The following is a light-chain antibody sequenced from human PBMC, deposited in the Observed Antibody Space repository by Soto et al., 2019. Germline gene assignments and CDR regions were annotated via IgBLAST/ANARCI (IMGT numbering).Light chain of an antibody. J-gene: IGLJ3*02. Sequence: QSVLTQSSSASASLGSSVKLTCTLSSGHSSYIIAWHQQQPGKAPRYLMKLEGSGSYNKGSGVPDRFSGSSSGADRYLTISNLPCEDEADYYCETWDSNTHTVFGGGTKLTVL. CDR2: LEGSGSY. CDR1: SGHSSYI. V-gene: IGLV4-60*02. CDR3: ETWDSNTHTV.